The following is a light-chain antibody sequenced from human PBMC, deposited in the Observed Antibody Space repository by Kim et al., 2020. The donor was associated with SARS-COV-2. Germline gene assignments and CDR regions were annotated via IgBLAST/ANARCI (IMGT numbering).Light chain of an antibody. CDR3: QQRSNWRVS. J-gene: IGKJ2*03. CDR2: GAS. CDR1: QNIRNH. V-gene: IGKV3-15*01. Sequence: EIVMTQSPATLSVSPGERATLSCRASQNIRNHLVWFQKKLGQAPRLLIYGASFRATGVPARFSGSGSGTEFTLTITDLHSEDFAVYYCQQRSNWRVSFGQGTKLEI.